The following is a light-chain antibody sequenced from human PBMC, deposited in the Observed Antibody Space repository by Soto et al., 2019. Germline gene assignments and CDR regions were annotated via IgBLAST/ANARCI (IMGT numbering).Light chain of an antibody. CDR3: EQYNTYST. CDR1: QSSSSW. CDR2: GAS. Sequence: IPMTQSPSTLSASVGDRVTIPCRTSQSSSSWLAWYQQKPGKVPELLIFGASNLRSGVPSRFSGSGSGTEFTLTICSLQPDDFSTYYCEQYNTYSTFGEGTKVDI. J-gene: IGKJ1*01. V-gene: IGKV1-5*01.